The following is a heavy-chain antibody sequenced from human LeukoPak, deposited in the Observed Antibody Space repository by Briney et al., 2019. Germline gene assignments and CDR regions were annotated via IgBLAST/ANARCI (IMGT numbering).Heavy chain of an antibody. Sequence: GGSLRLSCAASGFTFSSYGMHWVRQAPGKGLEWVAVISYDGSNKYYADSVKGRFTISRDNSKNTLYLQMNSLRAEDTAVYYCAKDADWNDDGGYFDYWGQGTLVTVSS. CDR2: ISYDGSNK. J-gene: IGHJ4*02. CDR3: AKDADWNDDGGYFDY. CDR1: GFTFSSYG. D-gene: IGHD1-1*01. V-gene: IGHV3-30*18.